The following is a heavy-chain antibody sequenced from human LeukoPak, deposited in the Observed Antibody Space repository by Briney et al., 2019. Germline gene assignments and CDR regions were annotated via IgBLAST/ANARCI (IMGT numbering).Heavy chain of an antibody. Sequence: EASVKVSCKAPGYTFTSYDINWVRQATGQGLEWMGWMNPNSGNTGYAQKFQGRVTMTRNTSISTAYMELSSLRSEDTAVYYCATTGGDYLPLLFGYWGQGTLVTVSS. D-gene: IGHD4-17*01. CDR3: ATTGGDYLPLLFGY. CDR2: MNPNSGNT. CDR1: GYTFTSYD. J-gene: IGHJ4*02. V-gene: IGHV1-8*01.